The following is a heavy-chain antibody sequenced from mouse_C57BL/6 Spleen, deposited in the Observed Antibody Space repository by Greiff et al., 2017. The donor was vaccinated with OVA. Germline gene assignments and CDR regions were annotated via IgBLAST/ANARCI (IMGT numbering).Heavy chain of an antibody. Sequence: QVQLQQPGAELVKPGASVKMSCKASGYTFTSYWITWVKQRPGQGLEWIGDIYPGSGSTNYNEKFKSKATLTVDTSSSTAYMQLSSLTSEDSAVYYCAMWYYGSSSHFDYWGQGTTLTVSS. V-gene: IGHV1-55*01. J-gene: IGHJ2*01. CDR1: GYTFTSYW. CDR3: AMWYYGSSSHFDY. CDR2: IYPGSGST. D-gene: IGHD1-1*01.